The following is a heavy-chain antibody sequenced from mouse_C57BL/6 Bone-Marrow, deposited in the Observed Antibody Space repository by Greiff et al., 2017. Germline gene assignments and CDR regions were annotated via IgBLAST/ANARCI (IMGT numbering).Heavy chain of an antibody. V-gene: IGHV1-81*01. CDR2: IYPRSGNT. D-gene: IGHD1-1*01. J-gene: IGHJ1*03. Sequence: VQLQQSGAELARPGASVKLSCKASGYTFTSYGISWVKQRTGQGLEWIGEIYPRSGNTYYNEKFKGKATLTADKSSSTAYMELRSLTSEDSAVYFCAGPRVWGAVVAQSFCWYVDVWGTGTTVTVSS. CDR1: GYTFTSYG. CDR3: AGPRVWGAVVAQSFCWYVDV.